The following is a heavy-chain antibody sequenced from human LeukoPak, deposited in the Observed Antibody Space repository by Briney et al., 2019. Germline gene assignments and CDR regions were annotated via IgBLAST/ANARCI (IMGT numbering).Heavy chain of an antibody. Sequence: GGSLRLSCAASGFTFSSYEMNWVRQAPGKELEWLSYISSGGSTIYYADSVKGRFTISRDNAKNSLFLQMNSLRAEDTAVYYCARDYYLDYWGQGTLVTVSS. CDR2: ISSGGSTI. CDR3: ARDYYLDY. J-gene: IGHJ4*02. CDR1: GFTFSSYE. V-gene: IGHV3-48*03.